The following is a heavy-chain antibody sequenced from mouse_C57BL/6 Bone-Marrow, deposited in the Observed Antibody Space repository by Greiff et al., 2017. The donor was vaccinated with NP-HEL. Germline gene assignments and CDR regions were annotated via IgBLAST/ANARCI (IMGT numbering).Heavy chain of an antibody. Sequence: EVKLQQSGPELVKPGASVKMSCKASGYTFTDYNMHWVKQSHGKSLEWIGYINPNNGGTSYNQKFKGKATLTVNKSSSTAYMELRSLTSEDSAVYYCAIYYYGKSDYWGQGTTLTVSS. CDR3: AIYYYGKSDY. D-gene: IGHD1-1*01. J-gene: IGHJ2*01. V-gene: IGHV1-22*01. CDR2: INPNNGGT. CDR1: GYTFTDYN.